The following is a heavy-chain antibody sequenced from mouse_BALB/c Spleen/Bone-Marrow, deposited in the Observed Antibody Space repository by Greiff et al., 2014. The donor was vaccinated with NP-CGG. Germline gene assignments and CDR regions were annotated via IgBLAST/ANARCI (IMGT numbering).Heavy chain of an antibody. V-gene: IGHV3-6*02. CDR3: ASVEVHAMDY. J-gene: IGHJ4*01. CDR2: ISYDGSN. CDR1: GYSITGGYY. Sequence: EVQLVESGPGLVKPSPSLSLTCSVTGYSITGGYYWYWVRQFPGNKLEWLGYISYDGSNHYNPSLTNRVSITRDTSKNQLFLKLNSVTTEDTGTYYCASVEVHAMDYWGQGTSVTVSS.